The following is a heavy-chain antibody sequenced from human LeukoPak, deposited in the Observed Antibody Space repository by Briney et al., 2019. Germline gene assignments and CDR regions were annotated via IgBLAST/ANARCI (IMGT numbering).Heavy chain of an antibody. CDR2: ISYDGNDK. J-gene: IGHJ4*02. CDR3: AKDAYSGTYPRHFDY. D-gene: IGHD1-26*01. Sequence: PGGSLRLSCTASGFILSNYGMHWVRQAPGKGLEWVAVISYDGNDKYYADSVKGRFTISRDNSKTTLYLQMNSLRAEDTAMYYCAKDAYSGTYPRHFDYWGQGSLVTVSS. CDR1: GFILSNYG. V-gene: IGHV3-30*18.